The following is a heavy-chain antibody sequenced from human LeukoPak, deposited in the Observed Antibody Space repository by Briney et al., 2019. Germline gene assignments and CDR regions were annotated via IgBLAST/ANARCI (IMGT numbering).Heavy chain of an antibody. CDR3: AREESVAPDY. Sequence: ASVKVSCKASGYIFSNYGMNWVRQAPGQGLEWMGWINTNTRNPMYAQDFRGRFVFSLDPSVNTAYLQITSLKAEDTAIYYCAREESVAPDYWGQGTLVTVSS. D-gene: IGHD6-19*01. CDR2: INTNTRNP. J-gene: IGHJ4*02. V-gene: IGHV7-4-1*02. CDR1: GYIFSNYG.